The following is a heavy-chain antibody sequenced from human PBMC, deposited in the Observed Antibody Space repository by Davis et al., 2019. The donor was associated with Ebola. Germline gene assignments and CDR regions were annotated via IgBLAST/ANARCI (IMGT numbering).Heavy chain of an antibody. Sequence: PGGSLRLSCAASGFTVSSNYMSWVRQAPGKGLEWVSVIYSGGSTYYADSVKGRFTISRDNSKNTLYLQMNSLRAEDTAVYYCARDLFGGYDSGWYFDLWGRGTLVTVSS. CDR1: GFTVSSNY. CDR3: ARDLFGGYDSGWYFDL. D-gene: IGHD5-12*01. CDR2: IYSGGST. V-gene: IGHV3-53*01. J-gene: IGHJ2*01.